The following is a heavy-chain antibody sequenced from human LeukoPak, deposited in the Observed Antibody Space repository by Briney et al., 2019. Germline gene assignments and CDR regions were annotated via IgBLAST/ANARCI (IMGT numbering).Heavy chain of an antibody. CDR3: ARGSGSSLLYYYYGMDV. CDR2: IIPIFGTA. D-gene: IGHD3-10*01. CDR1: GGTFSSYA. Sequence: SVKVSCKASGGTFSSYAISWVRQAPGQGLEWMGGIIPIFGTANYAQKFQGRVTITTDKSTSTAYMELSSLRSEDTAVYYCARGSGSSLLYYYYGMDVWGKGTTVTVSS. V-gene: IGHV1-69*05. J-gene: IGHJ6*04.